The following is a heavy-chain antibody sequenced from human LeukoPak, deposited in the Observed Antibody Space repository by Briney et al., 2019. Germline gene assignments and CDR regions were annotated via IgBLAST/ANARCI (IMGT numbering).Heavy chain of an antibody. J-gene: IGHJ4*02. CDR3: ARVPHRISGPDY. D-gene: IGHD1-14*01. CDR1: GYTFTSYY. V-gene: IGHV1-46*01. CDR2: INPSGGST. Sequence: GASVKVSCKASGYTFTSYYMHWVRQAPGQGLEWMGIINPSGGSTSYAQKFRGRVTMTRDTSTSTVYMELSSLRSDDTAVYYCARVPHRISGPDYWGQGTLVTVSS.